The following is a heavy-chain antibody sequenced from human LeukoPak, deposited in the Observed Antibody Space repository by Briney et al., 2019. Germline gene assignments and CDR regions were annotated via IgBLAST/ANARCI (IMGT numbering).Heavy chain of an antibody. CDR3: ARDENEQQWLALYYFDY. CDR1: GYTFTSYG. J-gene: IGHJ4*02. CDR2: ISAYNGNT. Sequence: ASVKAPCKASGYTFTSYGISWVRQAPGQGLEWMGWISAYNGNTNYAQKLQGRVTMTTDTSTSTAYMELRSLRSDDTAVYYCARDENEQQWLALYYFDYLGQGTLVTVSS. D-gene: IGHD6-19*01. V-gene: IGHV1-18*01.